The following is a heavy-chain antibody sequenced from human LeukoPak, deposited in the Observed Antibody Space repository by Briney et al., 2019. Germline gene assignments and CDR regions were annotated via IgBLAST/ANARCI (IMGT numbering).Heavy chain of an antibody. Sequence: SETLSLTCTVSSVSITNYYWSWIRQPPGKGLEWIGHIYYSGSTDYHPSLKSRVTISIDTSRNQFSLKVSSVTAADTAVYYCAGANSGLDYWGQGAQVTVSS. CDR1: SVSITNYY. CDR3: AGANSGLDY. V-gene: IGHV4-59*01. D-gene: IGHD2-21*01. CDR2: IYYSGST. J-gene: IGHJ4*02.